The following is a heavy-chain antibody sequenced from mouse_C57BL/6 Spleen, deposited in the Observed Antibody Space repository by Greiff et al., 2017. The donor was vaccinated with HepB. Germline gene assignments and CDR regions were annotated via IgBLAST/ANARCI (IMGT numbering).Heavy chain of an antibody. V-gene: IGHV3-6*01. CDR1: GYSITSGYY. D-gene: IGHD1-1*01. CDR3: AREDGNYDGSYARDY. Sequence: EVQLQQSGPGLVKPSQSLSLTCSVTGYSITSGYYWNWIRQFPGNKLEWVGYISYDGSNNYNPSLKNRISITRDTSKNQFFLKLNSVTTEDTATYYCAREDGNYDGSYARDYWGQGTSVTVSS. J-gene: IGHJ4*01. CDR2: ISYDGSN.